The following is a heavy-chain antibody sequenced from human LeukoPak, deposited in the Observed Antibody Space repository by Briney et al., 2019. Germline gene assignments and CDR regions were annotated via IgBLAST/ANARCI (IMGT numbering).Heavy chain of an antibody. CDR2: IYTSGST. D-gene: IGHD3-22*01. CDR3: ARVVQSTDSSGFYLPEYFQH. Sequence: SETLSLTCTVSGGSISSYYWSWIRQPAGKGLEWIGRIYTSGSTNYNPSLKSRVTMSVDTSKNQFSLKLSSVTAADTAVYYCARVVQSTDSSGFYLPEYFQHWGQGTLVTVSS. V-gene: IGHV4-4*07. J-gene: IGHJ1*01. CDR1: GGSISSYY.